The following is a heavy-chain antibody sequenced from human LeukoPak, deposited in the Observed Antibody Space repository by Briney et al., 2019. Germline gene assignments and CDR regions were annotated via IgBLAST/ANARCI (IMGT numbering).Heavy chain of an antibody. Sequence: PSETLSLTCAVSGGSISSGGYSWSWIRQPPGKGLEWIGYIYHSGSTYYNPSLKSRVTISVDRSKNQFSLKLSSVTAADTAVYYCARERGDCSSTSCANWFDPWGQGTLVTVSS. D-gene: IGHD2-2*01. CDR1: GGSISSGGYS. V-gene: IGHV4-30-2*01. CDR3: ARERGDCSSTSCANWFDP. J-gene: IGHJ5*02. CDR2: IYHSGST.